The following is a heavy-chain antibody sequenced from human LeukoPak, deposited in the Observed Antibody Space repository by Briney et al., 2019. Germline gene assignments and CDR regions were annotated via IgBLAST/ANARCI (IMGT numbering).Heavy chain of an antibody. CDR1: GFTFSSYA. V-gene: IGHV3-30-3*01. CDR3: ARDAIPETGPSSNWFDP. J-gene: IGHJ5*02. CDR2: ISYDGSNK. Sequence: GGSLRLSCAASGFTFSSYAMHWVRQAPGKGLEWVAVISYDGSNKYYADSVKGRFTISRDNSKNTLYLQMSSLRAEDTAVYYCARDAIPETGPSSNWFDPWGQGTLVTVSS. D-gene: IGHD1-14*01.